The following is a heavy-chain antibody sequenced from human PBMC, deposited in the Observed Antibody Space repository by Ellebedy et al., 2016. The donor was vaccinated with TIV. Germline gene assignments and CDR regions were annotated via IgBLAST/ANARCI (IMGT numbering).Heavy chain of an antibody. D-gene: IGHD5-24*01. Sequence: AASVKVSCKASGGTFSSYAISWVRPAPGQGLEWMGGILPIFGTANYAQKFQGRVTITADESTSTAYMELSSLRSEDTAVYYCARTEMATIGGLYYFDYWGQGTLVTVSS. V-gene: IGHV1-69*13. CDR3: ARTEMATIGGLYYFDY. J-gene: IGHJ4*02. CDR1: GGTFSSYA. CDR2: ILPIFGTA.